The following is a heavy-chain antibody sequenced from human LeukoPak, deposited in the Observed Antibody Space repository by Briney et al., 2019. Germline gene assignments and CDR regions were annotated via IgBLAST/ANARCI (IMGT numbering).Heavy chain of an antibody. CDR1: GGSVRSGNYY. Sequence: PSETLSLTCSVSGGSVRSGNYYWSWIRQPPGKGLEWIGYVYYSGSTSYNPSLKSRVSISLDTSQNQFSLELTSVTAADTAVYYCAREVNSGSGYFGYWGQGILGTVSS. J-gene: IGHJ4*02. CDR2: VYYSGST. CDR3: AREVNSGSGYFGY. D-gene: IGHD3-10*01. V-gene: IGHV4-61*01.